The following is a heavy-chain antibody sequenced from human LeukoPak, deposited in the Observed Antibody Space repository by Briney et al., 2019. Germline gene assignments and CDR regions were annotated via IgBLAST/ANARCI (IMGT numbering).Heavy chain of an antibody. CDR2: LSHSGSS. CDR1: GGSVSSYY. J-gene: IGHJ3*02. D-gene: IGHD2-2*01. CDR3: ARARYANAWYAFDI. V-gene: IGHV4-59*02. Sequence: SETLSLTCTVSGGSVSSYYWSWIRQPPGRGLEWIGHLSHSGSSDSNPSLKSRVTILVETSKNQFSLKLTSVTAADTAVYYCARARYANAWYAFDIWGQGTMVTVSS.